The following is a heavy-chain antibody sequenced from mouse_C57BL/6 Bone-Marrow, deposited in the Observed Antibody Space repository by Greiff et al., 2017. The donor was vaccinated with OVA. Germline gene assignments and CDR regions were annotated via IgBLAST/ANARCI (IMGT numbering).Heavy chain of an antibody. V-gene: IGHV1-64*01. CDR1: GYTFTSYW. D-gene: IGHD2-1*01. Sequence: QVQLQQPGAELVKPGASVKLSCKASGYTFTSYWMHWVKQRPGQGLEWIGMIHPNSGSTNYNEKFKSKATLTVDKSSSTAYMQLSSLTSEDSAVYYCARSTIYYGQGGFAYWGQGTLVTVSA. CDR3: ARSTIYYGQGGFAY. CDR2: IHPNSGST. J-gene: IGHJ3*01.